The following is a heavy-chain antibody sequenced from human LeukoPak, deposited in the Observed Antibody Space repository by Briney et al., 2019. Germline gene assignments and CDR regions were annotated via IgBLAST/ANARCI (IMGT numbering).Heavy chain of an antibody. V-gene: IGHV3-53*01. D-gene: IGHD1-26*01. CDR3: ARGGSYLSAFDI. J-gene: IGHJ3*02. CDR2: IYSGGST. CDR1: GFTVSSNY. Sequence: GGSLRLSCAASGFTVSSNYMSWVRQAPGKGPEWVSIIYSGGSTFYADSVKGRFTISRDNSKNTLYLQMNSLRAEDTAVYYCARGGSYLSAFDIWGQGTMVTVSS.